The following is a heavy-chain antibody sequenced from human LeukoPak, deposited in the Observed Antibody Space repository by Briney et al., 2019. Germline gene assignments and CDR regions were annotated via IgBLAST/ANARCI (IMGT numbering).Heavy chain of an antibody. CDR3: AREVAGTTRGDY. J-gene: IGHJ4*02. CDR1: GFTFSRYA. D-gene: IGHD6-19*01. CDR2: ISYDGSNK. V-gene: IGHV3-30-3*01. Sequence: GRSLKLSWGASGFTFSRYAMHWVRQAPGEGLEWVAVISYDGSNKYYADSVKGRLTLSRDNSKNTLYLQMNSLRTEDTAVYYCAREVAGTTRGDYWGEGTLVTLSS.